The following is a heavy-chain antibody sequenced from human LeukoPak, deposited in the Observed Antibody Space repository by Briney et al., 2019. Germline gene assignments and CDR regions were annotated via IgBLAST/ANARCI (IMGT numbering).Heavy chain of an antibody. J-gene: IGHJ6*03. V-gene: IGHV4-61*02. Sequence: PSVTLSLTCTVSGGSISSGSYYWTWIRQPARKGLEWIGRIYTSGSTNYNPSLKSRVTISVDTSKNQFSLKLSSVTAADPAVYYCARCNGSGSYWVPNYYYYMDVWGKGTTVTISS. CDR2: IYTSGST. CDR1: GGSISSGSYY. CDR3: ARCNGSGSYWVPNYYYYMDV. D-gene: IGHD3-10*01.